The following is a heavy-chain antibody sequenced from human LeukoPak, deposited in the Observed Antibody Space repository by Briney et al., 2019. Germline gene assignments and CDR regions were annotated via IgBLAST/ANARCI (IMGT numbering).Heavy chain of an antibody. CDR2: IYYSGST. Sequence: SETLSLTCTVSGGSISSYYWSWIRQPPGRGLEWIGYIYYSGSTNYNPSLKSRVTISVDTSKNQFSLKLSSVTAADTAVYYCARIRDAFDIWGQGTMVTVSS. J-gene: IGHJ3*02. CDR1: GGSISSYY. V-gene: IGHV4-59*01. CDR3: ARIRDAFDI.